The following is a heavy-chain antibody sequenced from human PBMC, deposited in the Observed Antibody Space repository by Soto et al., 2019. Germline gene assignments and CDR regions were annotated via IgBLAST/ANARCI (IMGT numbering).Heavy chain of an antibody. D-gene: IGHD1-20*01. J-gene: IGHJ4*02. Sequence: GGSLRLSCAASGFTFSDYYMSWIRQALGKGVEWVSYISSSSSYTNYAHSVKGRVTISRDNAKNSLYLQMNSLRAEDTAVYYCARRNNWIPLSSYYLDYWGQGTLVTVSS. CDR3: ARRNNWIPLSSYYLDY. CDR2: ISSSSSYT. CDR1: GFTFSDYY. V-gene: IGHV3-11*06.